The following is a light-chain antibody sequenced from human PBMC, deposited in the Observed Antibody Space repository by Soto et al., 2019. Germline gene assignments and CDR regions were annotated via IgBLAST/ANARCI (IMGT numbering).Light chain of an antibody. CDR3: CSYAGSPRYV. CDR1: SSDVGTYNY. Sequence: QSALTQPRSVSGSLGQSVTISCTGTSSDVGTYNYVSWYQQHPGKAPKVMIYDVSERPSGVPDRSSGSKSGNTASLTISGRQAEDEADYYCCSYAGSPRYVLGTGTKVTVL. V-gene: IGLV2-11*01. CDR2: DVS. J-gene: IGLJ1*01.